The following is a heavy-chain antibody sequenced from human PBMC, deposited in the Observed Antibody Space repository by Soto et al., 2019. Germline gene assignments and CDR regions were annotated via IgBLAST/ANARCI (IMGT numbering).Heavy chain of an antibody. J-gene: IGHJ4*02. CDR3: TGLPHHARAAFDI. CDR2: IRSNRYGGTA. D-gene: IGHD3-10*02. CDR1: GFTFGEHA. V-gene: IGHV3-49*04. Sequence: EAQLVESGGGLVRPGRSLRLSCASSGFTFGEHAINWVRQAPGRGLEWVAFIRSNRYGGTAEYAATGKCRISISSDYTQTIDYFKMDSQKTDDSAVYYCTGLPHHARAAFDIWGQGTLVTVSS.